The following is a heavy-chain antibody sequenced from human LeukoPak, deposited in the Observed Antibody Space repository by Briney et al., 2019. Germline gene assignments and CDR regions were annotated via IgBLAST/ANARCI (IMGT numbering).Heavy chain of an antibody. V-gene: IGHV3-30-3*01. CDR3: ARDQGSGYYHVGFDY. Sequence: PGGSLRLSCAASGFTFSSYAMHWVRQAPGKGLEWVAVISYDGSNKYYADSVKGRFTISRDNSKNTLYLQMNSLRAEDTAVYYCARDQGSGYYHVGFDYWGQGTLVTVSS. J-gene: IGHJ4*02. CDR2: ISYDGSNK. CDR1: GFTFSSYA. D-gene: IGHD3-22*01.